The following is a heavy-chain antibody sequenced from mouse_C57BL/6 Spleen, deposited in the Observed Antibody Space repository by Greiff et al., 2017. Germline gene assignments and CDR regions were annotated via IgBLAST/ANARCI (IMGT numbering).Heavy chain of an antibody. J-gene: IGHJ2*01. V-gene: IGHV14-1*01. D-gene: IGHD1-1*01. CDR2: IDPEDGDT. Sequence: VQLQQSGAELVRPGASVKLSCTASGFNIKDYYMHWVKQRPEQGLEWIGRIDPEDGDTEYAPKFQGKATMSADTSSNTAYLQLSSLTSEDTAVYYCTTLCGRSYKCYFDYWGQGTTLTVSS. CDR3: TTLCGRSYKCYFDY. CDR1: GFNIKDYY.